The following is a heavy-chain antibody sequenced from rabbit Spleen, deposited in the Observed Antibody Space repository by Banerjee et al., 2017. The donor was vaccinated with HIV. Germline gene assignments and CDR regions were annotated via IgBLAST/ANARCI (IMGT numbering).Heavy chain of an antibody. CDR3: VREVAAKFSL. V-gene: IGHV1S40*01. CDR2: IYTSTGST. Sequence: QSLEESGGDLVKPGASLTLTCTASGFSFSNSYWICWVRQAPGKGLEWIACIYTSTGSTWYASGVNGRFTISSHNAQNTLFLQLNSLTAADTATYFCVREVAAKFSLWGQGTLVTVS. D-gene: IGHD4-1*01. J-gene: IGHJ4*01. CDR1: GFSFSNSYW.